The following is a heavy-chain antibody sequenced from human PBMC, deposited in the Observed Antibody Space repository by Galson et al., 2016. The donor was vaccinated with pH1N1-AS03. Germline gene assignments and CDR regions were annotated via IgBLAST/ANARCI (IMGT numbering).Heavy chain of an antibody. CDR2: IYPGDSDT. CDR3: ARRESGGSNFDY. CDR1: GSSFSNYW. D-gene: IGHD2-15*01. J-gene: IGHJ4*02. Sequence: QSGAEVKKPGESLKISCRASGSSFSNYWVGWVRQMPGKGLEWMGIIYPGDSDTRYSPSFQGQVTISGDKSINTVYLHWSSLKASDSAMYYCARRESGGSNFDYWGQGTLVTVSS. V-gene: IGHV5-51*01.